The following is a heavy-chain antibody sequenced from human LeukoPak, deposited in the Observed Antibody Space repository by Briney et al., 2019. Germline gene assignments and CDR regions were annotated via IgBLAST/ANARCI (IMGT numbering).Heavy chain of an antibody. CDR1: GYTLTELS. J-gene: IGHJ4*02. CDR3: ATTAYYDILTGYYLPFDY. D-gene: IGHD3-9*01. CDR2: FDPEDGET. Sequence: ASVKVSCKVSGYTLTELSMHWVRQAPGKGLEWMGGFDPEDGETIYAQKFQGRVTMTEDTATDTAYMELSSLRSEDTAVYYCATTAYYDILTGYYLPFDYWGQGALVTVSS. V-gene: IGHV1-24*01.